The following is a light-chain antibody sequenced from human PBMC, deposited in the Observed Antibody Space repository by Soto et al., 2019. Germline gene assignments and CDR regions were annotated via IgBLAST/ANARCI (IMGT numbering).Light chain of an antibody. J-gene: IGKJ2*01. CDR3: LQDYTYPYT. V-gene: IGKV1-6*01. CDR2: GTS. CDR1: QDIGND. Sequence: AIQMTQSPSSLSASVGDRVTITCRASQDIGNDLGWYQQKPGKAPKLLIYGTSTLQSGVPSRFSGSGSGTGFTLTISSLQPEDFAAYYCLQDYTYPYTFGHGTKLEIK.